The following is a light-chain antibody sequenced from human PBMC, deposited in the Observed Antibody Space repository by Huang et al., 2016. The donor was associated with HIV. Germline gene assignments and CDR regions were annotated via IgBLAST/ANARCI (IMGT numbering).Light chain of an antibody. V-gene: IGKV1-6*01. CDR2: AAF. Sequence: QDIRNDLGWYQQRPGRAPKLLIYAAFNLQRGFPSRFSGSGSGTDFTLTISDLQPEDFATYYCLQDYNYPHTFGQGTKLEI. CDR1: QDIRND. CDR3: LQDYNYPHT. J-gene: IGKJ2*01.